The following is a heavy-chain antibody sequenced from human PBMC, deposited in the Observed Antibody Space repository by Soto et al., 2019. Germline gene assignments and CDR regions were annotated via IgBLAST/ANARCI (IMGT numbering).Heavy chain of an antibody. CDR1: GFRFSDYA. D-gene: IGHD6-13*01. Sequence: LRLSCAASGFRFSDYAMSWVRQAPGKGLEWVSVISESGGSTHYADSVRGRFTVSRDNSKNSLSLRMNSLRDEDTAVYFCAKRSPYSSGWYSPIFDYWGQGALVTVSS. J-gene: IGHJ4*02. CDR2: ISESGGST. V-gene: IGHV3-23*01. CDR3: AKRSPYSSGWYSPIFDY.